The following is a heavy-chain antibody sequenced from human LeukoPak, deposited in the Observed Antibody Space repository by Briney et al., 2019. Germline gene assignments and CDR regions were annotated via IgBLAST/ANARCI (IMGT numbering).Heavy chain of an antibody. CDR2: ISYDGSNK. CDR3: ARATASFDY. V-gene: IGHV3-30*01. CDR1: GFTFSSYA. Sequence: GRSLRLSCAASGFTFSSYAMHWVRQAPGKGLEWVAVISYDGSNKYYADSVKGRFTISRDNSKNTLYLQMNSLRAEDTAVCYCARATASFDYWGQGTLVTVSS. J-gene: IGHJ4*02.